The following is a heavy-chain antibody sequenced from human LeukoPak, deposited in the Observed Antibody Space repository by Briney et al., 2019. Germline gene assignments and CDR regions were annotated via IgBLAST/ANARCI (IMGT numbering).Heavy chain of an antibody. CDR1: GLTVSSNY. CDR3: ARDALIDYSRPFDI. Sequence: GGSLRLSCAASGLTVSSNYMSWVRQAPGKGLEWVSVIYSGGNTYYADSVRGRFTISRDNSKNTLYLQMNSLRAEDTAVYYCARDALIDYSRPFDIWGQGTMVTVSS. J-gene: IGHJ3*02. D-gene: IGHD3-16*01. CDR2: IYSGGNT. V-gene: IGHV3-53*01.